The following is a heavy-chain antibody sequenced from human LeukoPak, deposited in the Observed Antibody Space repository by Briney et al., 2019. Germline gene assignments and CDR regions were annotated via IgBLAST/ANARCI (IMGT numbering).Heavy chain of an antibody. J-gene: IGHJ5*02. Sequence: SETLSLTCTVSGGSISRSPYYWGWIRQPPGKGLEWIGSIYYDGTTYYSPSLKSRVAISVDTSKNQFSLKLNSVTAANTAVYYCAPQGGSSSWFDPWGQGTLATVSS. V-gene: IGHV4-39*01. CDR2: IYYDGTT. CDR1: GGSISRSPYY. CDR3: APQGGSSSWFDP. D-gene: IGHD6-6*01.